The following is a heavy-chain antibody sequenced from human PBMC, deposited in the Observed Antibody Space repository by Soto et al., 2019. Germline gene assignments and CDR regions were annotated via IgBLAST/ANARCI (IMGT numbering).Heavy chain of an antibody. Sequence: SETLSLTCAVYGGSFSGYYWSWIRQPPGKGLEWIGEINHSGSTNYNPSLKSRVTISVDTSKNKFSLKLSAVTAADTAVYYCARGPQFWAARGRGYYFDYWGQGTLVTVSS. CDR1: GGSFSGYY. J-gene: IGHJ4*02. D-gene: IGHD3-16*01. V-gene: IGHV4-34*01. CDR3: ARGPQFWAARGRGYYFDY. CDR2: INHSGST.